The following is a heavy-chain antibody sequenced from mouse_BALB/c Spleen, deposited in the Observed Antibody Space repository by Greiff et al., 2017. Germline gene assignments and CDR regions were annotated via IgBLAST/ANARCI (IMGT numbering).Heavy chain of an antibody. V-gene: IGHV5-6*01. CDR2: ISSGGSYT. CDR1: GFTFSSYG. J-gene: IGHJ3*01. Sequence: EVHLVESGGDLVKPGGSLKLSCAASGFTFSSYGMSWVRQTPDKRLEWVATISSGGSYTYYPDSVKGRFTISRDNAKNTLYLQMSSLKSEDTAMYYCARHEGALAYWGQGTLVTVSA. CDR3: ARHEGALAY.